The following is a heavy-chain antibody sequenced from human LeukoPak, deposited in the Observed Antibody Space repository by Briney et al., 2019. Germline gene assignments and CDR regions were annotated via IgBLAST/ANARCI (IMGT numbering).Heavy chain of an antibody. Sequence: GGSLRLPCTASGFTFSSYTMTWVRQAPGKGLKWVSTITTGDGNTYYADSVKGRFTVSRDDSKNTPYLQMNSLRAEDTAVYYCAKDGGLWVSAHWGDSWGRGTLVTVSS. CDR1: GFTFSSYT. CDR3: AKDGGLWVSAHWGDS. CDR2: ITTGDGNT. V-gene: IGHV3-23*01. D-gene: IGHD7-27*01. J-gene: IGHJ4*02.